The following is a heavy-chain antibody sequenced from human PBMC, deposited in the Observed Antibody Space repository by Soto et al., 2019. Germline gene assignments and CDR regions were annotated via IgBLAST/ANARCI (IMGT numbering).Heavy chain of an antibody. CDR2: FTPILGMT. CDR3: ATDSGTGGSGHSLWY. Sequence: QVQLVQSGAEMKKPGSSVKLSCKTSGGSFRSHTISWVRQAPGQGLEWMGRFTPILGMTNYAQSFQGRVTRTADKSTTTAYMDLSDLKSYYTAVYYCATDSGTGGSGHSLWYWGQGTLVTVSS. D-gene: IGHD2-15*01. V-gene: IGHV1-69*08. J-gene: IGHJ4*02. CDR1: GGSFRSHT.